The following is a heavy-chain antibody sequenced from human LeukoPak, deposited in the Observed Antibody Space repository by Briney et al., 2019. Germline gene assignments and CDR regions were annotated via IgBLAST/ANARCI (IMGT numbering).Heavy chain of an antibody. CDR1: GFTFSSYD. CDR2: ILYDGSNK. Sequence: GGSLRLSCAASGFTFSSYDMHWVRQAPGKGLEWVAVILYDGSNKYYADSVKGRFTISRDNSKNTLYLQMNSLRAEDTAVYYCARGSKYTSSWSRNKWFDPWGQGTLVTVSS. CDR3: ARGSKYTSSWSRNKWFDP. J-gene: IGHJ5*02. D-gene: IGHD6-13*01. V-gene: IGHV3-30*04.